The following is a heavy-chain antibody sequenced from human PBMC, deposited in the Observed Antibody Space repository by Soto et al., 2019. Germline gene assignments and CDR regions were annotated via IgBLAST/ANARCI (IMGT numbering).Heavy chain of an antibody. CDR3: ARDPDLADYYYYMDV. V-gene: IGHV1-18*01. D-gene: IGHD2-21*01. CDR2: ISAYNGNT. Sequence: GASVEVSCKACGYTFSIYGIGVVRQAPGQGLEWMGWISAYNGNTNYAQKLQGRVTMTTDTSTSTAYMELRSLRSDDTAVYYCARDPDLADYYYYMDVWGKGTTVNVSS. J-gene: IGHJ6*03. CDR1: GYTFSIYG.